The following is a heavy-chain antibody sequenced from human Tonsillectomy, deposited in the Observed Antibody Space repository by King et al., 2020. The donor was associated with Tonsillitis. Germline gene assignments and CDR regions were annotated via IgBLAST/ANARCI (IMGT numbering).Heavy chain of an antibody. V-gene: IGHV3-33*05. CDR1: GFTFSSYG. J-gene: IGHJ4*02. D-gene: IGHD4-23*01. Sequence: QLVQSGGGVVQPGRSLRLSCAASGFTFSSYGMHWVRQAPGKGLEWVAVISYDGRTRYYADSVMGRFTLSRDNSKNTLYLQMNFLRAEDTAVYYCARDPDSGGNSCFAYWGQGTLVAVSS. CDR2: ISYDGRTR. CDR3: ARDPDSGGNSCFAY.